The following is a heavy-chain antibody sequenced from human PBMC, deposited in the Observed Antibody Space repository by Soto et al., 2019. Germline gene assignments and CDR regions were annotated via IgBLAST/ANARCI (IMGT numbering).Heavy chain of an antibody. Sequence: QVHLVQSGAEVKKPWASVKVSCKGSGYAFTTYGITWVRQAPGQGLEWMGWISAHNGNTNYAQKLQGRVTVTRATSTSTAYLELRSLRSDDTAVSYFAKMRYGDYWGQGALVTVSS. D-gene: IGHD1-1*01. CDR2: ISAHNGNT. CDR1: GYAFTTYG. V-gene: IGHV1-18*01. J-gene: IGHJ4*02. CDR3: AKMRYGDY.